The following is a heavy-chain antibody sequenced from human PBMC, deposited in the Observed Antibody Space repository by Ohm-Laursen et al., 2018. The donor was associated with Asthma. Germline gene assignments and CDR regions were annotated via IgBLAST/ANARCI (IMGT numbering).Heavy chain of an antibody. D-gene: IGHD2-15*01. CDR1: GGTFSSYA. CDR2: IIPIFGTA. CDR3: ARVSCNDDICYSLFYN. Sequence: GASVKVSCKASGGTFSSYAISWVRQAPGQGLEWMGGIIPIFGTANYAQKFQGRVTMTIDTSTSTAYMELRSLRSDDTAVYYCARVSCNDDICYSLFYNWGQGTLVTVSS. V-gene: IGHV1-69*05. J-gene: IGHJ4*02.